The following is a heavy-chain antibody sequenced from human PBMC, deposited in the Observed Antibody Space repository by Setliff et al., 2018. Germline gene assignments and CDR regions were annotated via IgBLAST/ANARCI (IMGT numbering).Heavy chain of an antibody. CDR1: GDSMSGAS. CDR3: AKGGTYRYFDF. J-gene: IGHJ4*02. D-gene: IGHD1-1*01. CDR2: VFPNGAS. V-gene: IGHV4-59*03. Sequence: SETLSLTFSVSGDSMSGASIWSWIRQPPGRGLEFMGYVFPNGASKYDPSFKSRLTISVDTSKNQFSLKLTSVTAADTAFYFCAKGGTYRYFDFWGQGTLVTVSS.